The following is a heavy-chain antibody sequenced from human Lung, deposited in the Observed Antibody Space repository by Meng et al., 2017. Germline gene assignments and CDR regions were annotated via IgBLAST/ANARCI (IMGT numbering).Heavy chain of an antibody. CDR1: GYNFPDYW. D-gene: IGHD6-13*01. Sequence: VQRLQSGVDVEKPGASVKVSCKPSGYNFPDYWLHWVRRAPGQGLEWMGRIDPKSGDTHYAQRFQGRVTMTGDTSISTAYMELSGLRSDDTAMYYCARDEDISAAGKLFGDYWGQGTLVTVSS. CDR3: ARDEDISAAGKLFGDY. V-gene: IGHV1-2*06. CDR2: IDPKSGDT. J-gene: IGHJ4*02.